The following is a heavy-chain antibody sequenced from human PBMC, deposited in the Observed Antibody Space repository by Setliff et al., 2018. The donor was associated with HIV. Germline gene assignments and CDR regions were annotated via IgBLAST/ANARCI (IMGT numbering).Heavy chain of an antibody. J-gene: IGHJ6*04. Sequence: PGESLKISCETSGFTFSYYWMHWVRQAPGKGLMWVAHIGSDGTTVTYADSVKGRFTISRDNAKNTLYLQMNSLGVEDTAVYYCVTFVVEDVWAKGTTVTVSS. CDR1: GFTFSYYW. V-gene: IGHV3-74*01. D-gene: IGHD2-2*01. CDR3: VTFVVEDV. CDR2: IGSDGTTV.